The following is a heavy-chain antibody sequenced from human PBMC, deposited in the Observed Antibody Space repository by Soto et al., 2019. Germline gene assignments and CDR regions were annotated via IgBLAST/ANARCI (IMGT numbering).Heavy chain of an antibody. Sequence: PGGSLRLSCAASGLTVSNNSMSWVRQAPGKGLEWLSVFYNGGSTDYADSVKGRFTISRDNSKNTLYLQMNSLRAEDSAVYYCGRDYYRFSFDYWGQGALVTVSS. CDR3: GRDYYRFSFDY. D-gene: IGHD3-3*01. CDR1: GLTVSNNS. V-gene: IGHV3-53*01. CDR2: FYNGGST. J-gene: IGHJ4*02.